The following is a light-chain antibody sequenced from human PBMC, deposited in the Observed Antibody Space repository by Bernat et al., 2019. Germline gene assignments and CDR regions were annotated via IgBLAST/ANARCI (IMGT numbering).Light chain of an antibody. V-gene: IGLV2-14*03. CDR1: RSDVGRYKY. J-gene: IGLJ1*01. Sequence: QSALTQPASVAGSPGQSITISCTGTRSDVGRYKYVSWYQQYPVKAPKLLIYDVSNRPSGVSSRFSGSKSGNTASLTISGLQAEDEADYYCSSFTTPDTYVFGTGTEVTVL. CDR2: DVS. CDR3: SSFTTPDTYV.